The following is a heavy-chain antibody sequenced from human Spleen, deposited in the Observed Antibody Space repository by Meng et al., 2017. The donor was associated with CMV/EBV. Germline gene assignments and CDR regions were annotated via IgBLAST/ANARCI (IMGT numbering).Heavy chain of an antibody. V-gene: IGHV4-31*02. CDR1: SISSGGFY. CDR3: AALNCSSTSCYNYFDY. J-gene: IGHJ4*02. D-gene: IGHD2-2*02. Sequence: SISSGGFYGRWILQLPGRGLALLVYVFHSGRTYYTPSLRSRVIISVDTSKKQFSLTLASVTAADTALYYCAALNCSSTSCYNYFDYWGQGSLVTVSS. CDR2: VFHSGRT.